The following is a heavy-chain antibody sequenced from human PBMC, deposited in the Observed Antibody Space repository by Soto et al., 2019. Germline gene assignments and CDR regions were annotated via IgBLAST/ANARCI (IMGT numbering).Heavy chain of an antibody. D-gene: IGHD4-17*01. J-gene: IGHJ4*02. CDR2: IIPIFGTA. CDR1: GGTFSSYA. Sequence: QVQLVQSGAEVKKPGSSVKVSCKASGGTFSSYAISWVRQAPGQGLEWMGGIIPIFGTANYAQKFQGRVTITADESTSTAYMELSSLRSEDTAVYYCARGASALWGYGDTRAFDYWGQGTLVTVSS. CDR3: ARGASALWGYGDTRAFDY. V-gene: IGHV1-69*01.